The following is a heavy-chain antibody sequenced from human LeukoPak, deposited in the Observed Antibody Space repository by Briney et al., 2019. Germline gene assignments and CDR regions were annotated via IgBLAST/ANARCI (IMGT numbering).Heavy chain of an antibody. D-gene: IGHD5-12*01. CDR2: INPSGGST. CDR3: ALPSRWLYFDY. J-gene: IGHJ4*02. CDR1: GYTFTSYY. V-gene: IGHV1-46*01. Sequence: ASVTVSCKASGYTFTSYYMHWVRQAPGQGLEWMGIINPSGGSTSYAQKFQGRVTMTRDTSTSTVYMELSSLRSEDTAVYYCALPSRWLYFDYWGQGTLVTVSS.